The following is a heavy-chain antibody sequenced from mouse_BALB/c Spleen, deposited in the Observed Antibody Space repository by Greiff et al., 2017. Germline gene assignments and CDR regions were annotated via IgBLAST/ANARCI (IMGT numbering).Heavy chain of an antibody. D-gene: IGHD2-2*01. CDR2: IRNKANGYTT. V-gene: IGHV7-3*02. Sequence: EVKLMESGGGLVQPGGSLRLSCATSGFTFTDYYMSWVRQPPGKALEWLGFIRNKANGYTTEYSASVKGRFTISRDNSQSILYLQMNTLRAEDSATYYCARDGTYGYSFDYWGQGTTLTVSS. CDR3: ARDGTYGYSFDY. J-gene: IGHJ2*01. CDR1: GFTFTDYY.